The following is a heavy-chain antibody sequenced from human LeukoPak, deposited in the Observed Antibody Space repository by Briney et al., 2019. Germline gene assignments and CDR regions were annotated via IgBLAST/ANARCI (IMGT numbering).Heavy chain of an antibody. CDR3: ARGSQELWFGELLRWFDP. Sequence: GASVKVCCKASGYTFTSYDINWVRQATGQGLEWMGWMNPNSGNTGYAQKFQGRVTMTRNTSISTAYMELSSLRSEDTAVYYCARGSQELWFGELLRWFDPWGQGTLVTVSS. CDR1: GYTFTSYD. CDR2: MNPNSGNT. J-gene: IGHJ5*02. D-gene: IGHD3-10*01. V-gene: IGHV1-8*01.